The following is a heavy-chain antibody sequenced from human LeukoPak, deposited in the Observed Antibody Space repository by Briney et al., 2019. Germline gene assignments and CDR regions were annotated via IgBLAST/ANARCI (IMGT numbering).Heavy chain of an antibody. D-gene: IGHD3-10*01. J-gene: IGHJ4*02. CDR3: TRILPHGSGIYEY. CDR2: ISSSGSTI. Sequence: GGSLRLSCAASGFTFSDYYMSWIRQAPGKGLEWVSYISSSGSTIYYADSVKGRFTISRDNAKNSLYLQMNSLRDEDTAVYYCTRILPHGSGIYEYWGQGTLVAVSS. V-gene: IGHV3-11*04. CDR1: GFTFSDYY.